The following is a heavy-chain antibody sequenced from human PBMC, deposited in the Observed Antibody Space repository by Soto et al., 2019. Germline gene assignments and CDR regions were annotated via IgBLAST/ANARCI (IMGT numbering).Heavy chain of an antibody. V-gene: IGHV4-59*01. CDR2: IYYSGST. J-gene: IGHJ3*02. CDR1: GGSISSYY. D-gene: IGHD3-9*01. CDR3: ARGAYYDILTGYYNPPPRAFDI. Sequence: QVQLQESGPGLVKPSETLSLTCTVSGGSISSYYWSWIRQPPGKGLEWIGYIYYSGSTNYNPSLKSRVTISVDTSKNQCALKLSSVSAADTAVYYCARGAYYDILTGYYNPPPRAFDIWGQRTMVTVSS.